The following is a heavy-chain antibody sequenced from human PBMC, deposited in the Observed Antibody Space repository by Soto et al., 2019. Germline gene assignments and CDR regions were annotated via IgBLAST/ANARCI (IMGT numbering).Heavy chain of an antibody. Sequence: QVQLVESGGGVVQPGRSLRLSCAASGFTFSSYGMHWVRQAPGKGLEWVADIWSDGSNKFYADSVKGRFTISRDNSKNTLYLKMNSLRVEDTAVYYCARAEQKLADYWGQGTLVTVSS. J-gene: IGHJ4*02. V-gene: IGHV3-33*01. D-gene: IGHD6-13*01. CDR1: GFTFSSYG. CDR2: IWSDGSNK. CDR3: ARAEQKLADY.